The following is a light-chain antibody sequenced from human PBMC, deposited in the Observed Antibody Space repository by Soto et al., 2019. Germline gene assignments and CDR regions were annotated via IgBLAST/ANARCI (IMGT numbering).Light chain of an antibody. CDR1: QSLVHSDGNTY. V-gene: IGKV2-30*02. Sequence: DVVMTQSPLSLPVTLGQPASISCRSSQSLVHSDGNTYLNWFHQRPGQSPRRLIYKVSNRDSGVPDRFSGSGSDTDFTLKISGVEAEDGGVYYCMQGTHCPPYTFCQGTKLEIK. CDR3: MQGTHCPPYT. J-gene: IGKJ2*01. CDR2: KVS.